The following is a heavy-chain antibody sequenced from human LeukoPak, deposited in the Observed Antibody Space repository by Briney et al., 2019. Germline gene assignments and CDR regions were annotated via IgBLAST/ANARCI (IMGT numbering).Heavy chain of an antibody. V-gene: IGHV5-51*01. J-gene: IGHJ4*02. D-gene: IGHD5-12*01. CDR1: GYRFSTYW. CDR2: IYPGDSDT. CDR3: ARRLEGLATFDF. Sequence: GESLKISCKGSGYRFSTYWIAWLRQMPGKGLEWMGIIYPGDSDTRYSPSFQGQVTISADKSISTAYLQWSSLKASDTAIYYCARRLEGLATFDFWGQGTLVTVSS.